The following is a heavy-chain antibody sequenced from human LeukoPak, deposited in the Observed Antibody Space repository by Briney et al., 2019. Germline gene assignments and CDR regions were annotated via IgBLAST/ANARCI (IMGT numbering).Heavy chain of an antibody. CDR2: IYTSGST. Sequence: PSETLSLTCTVSGGSISSGSYYWSWIRQPAGKGLEWIGRIYTSGSTNYNPSLKSRVTISVDTSKNQFSLKLSSVTAADTAVYYCARDSLGAGTVGATSGYWGQGTLVTVSS. CDR3: ARDSLGAGTVGATSGY. CDR1: GGSISSGSYY. V-gene: IGHV4-61*02. D-gene: IGHD1-26*01. J-gene: IGHJ4*02.